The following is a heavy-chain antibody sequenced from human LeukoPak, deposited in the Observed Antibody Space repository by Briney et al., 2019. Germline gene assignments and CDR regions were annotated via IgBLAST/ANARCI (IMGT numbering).Heavy chain of an antibody. D-gene: IGHD1/OR15-1a*01. J-gene: IGHJ3*02. V-gene: IGHV4-59*01. CDR2: IYYSGST. CDR3: ARNKPLDPFDI. Sequence: SETLSLTCTVPGGSISTYYWSWIRQPPGKGLEWIGYIYYSGSTYYNPSLKSRVTISVDTSKNQFSLKLNGVTAADTAVYYCARNKPLDPFDIWGQGTMVTVSS. CDR1: GGSISTYY.